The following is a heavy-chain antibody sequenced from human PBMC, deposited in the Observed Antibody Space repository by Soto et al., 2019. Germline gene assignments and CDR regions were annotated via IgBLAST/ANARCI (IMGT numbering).Heavy chain of an antibody. CDR2: SGST. CDR1: GGYVSSNY. CDR3: ARLSAGWLDP. V-gene: IGHV4-59*02. D-gene: IGHD6-19*01. J-gene: IGHJ5*02. Sequence: QVQLQESGPGLVKPSETLSLTCTVSGGYVSSNYWSWIRQPPGKGLEWIGYSGSTNYNPSLKSRVTISVDTSKNQFSLNLSSVTAADTAVYYCARLSAGWLDPWGQGTLVTVAS.